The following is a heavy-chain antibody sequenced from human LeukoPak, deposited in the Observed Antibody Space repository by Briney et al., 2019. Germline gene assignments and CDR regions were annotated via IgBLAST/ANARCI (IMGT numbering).Heavy chain of an antibody. V-gene: IGHV1-46*01. CDR2: INPSGGST. Sequence: ASVKVSCKASGYTFTSYYMHWVRQAPGQGLEWMGIINPSGGSTSYAQKFQGRVTMTRDTSTSTVYMELSSLRSEDTAVYYCARDFESGDYGDYGRGSIVDYWGQGTLVTVSS. CDR1: GYTFTSYY. CDR3: ARDFESGDYGDYGRGSIVDY. D-gene: IGHD4-17*01. J-gene: IGHJ4*02.